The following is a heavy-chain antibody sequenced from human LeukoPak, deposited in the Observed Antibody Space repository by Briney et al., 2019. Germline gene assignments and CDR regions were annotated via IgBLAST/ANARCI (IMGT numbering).Heavy chain of an antibody. CDR1: GFTFTSYA. CDR3: ARDSSGDALDI. J-gene: IGHJ3*02. V-gene: IGHV3-23*01. Sequence: PGGSLRLSCAASGFTFTSYAMSWVRQAPGKGLEWISVISGSGGSTYYADSVKGRFTISRDNSKNTLYLQMNSLRAEDTAVYYCARDSSGDALDIWGQGTVVTVSS. CDR2: ISGSGGST.